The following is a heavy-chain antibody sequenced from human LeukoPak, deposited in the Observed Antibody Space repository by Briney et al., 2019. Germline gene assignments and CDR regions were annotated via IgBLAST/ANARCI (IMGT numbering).Heavy chain of an antibody. V-gene: IGHV3-74*01. Sequence: GGSLRLSCAASGFTFSSSWMHWVRQPPGKGLVWVSHIYIDGRCTSYADSVKGRFTISRDISKNTLFLQLNSLRAEDTAVYYCARGGVVVAAIDAFDIWGQGTLVTVSS. D-gene: IGHD2-15*01. CDR3: ARGGVVVAAIDAFDI. CDR1: GFTFSSSW. J-gene: IGHJ3*02. CDR2: IYIDGRCT.